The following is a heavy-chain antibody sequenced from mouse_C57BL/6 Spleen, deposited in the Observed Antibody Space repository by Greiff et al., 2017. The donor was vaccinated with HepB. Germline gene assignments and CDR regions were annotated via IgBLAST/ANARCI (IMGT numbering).Heavy chain of an antibody. CDR3: TSYYDYEDWFAY. D-gene: IGHD2-4*01. Sequence: QVQLKESGAELVRPGASVTLSCKASGYTFTDYEMHWVKQTPVHGLEWIGAIDPETGGTAYNQKFKGKAILTADKSSSTAYMELRSLTSEDSAVYYCTSYYDYEDWFAYWGQGTLVTVSA. J-gene: IGHJ3*01. CDR1: GYTFTDYE. CDR2: IDPETGGT. V-gene: IGHV1-15*01.